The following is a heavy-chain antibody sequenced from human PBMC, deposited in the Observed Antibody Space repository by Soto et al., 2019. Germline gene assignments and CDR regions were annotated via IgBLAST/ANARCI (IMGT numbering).Heavy chain of an antibody. D-gene: IGHD3-10*01. J-gene: IGHJ4*02. CDR2: ISLEGSNT. CDR1: GFPFSDYA. Sequence: QVQLVESGGGVVQPGRSLRLSCAASGFPFSDYAMHWVRQAPGKGLEGVAVISLEGSNTYYEDSVKGRFTVPRDNSKHTLSLQMNSLRSDDTAIYSRAKALRGGCDYWGQGALVTVCS. CDR3: AKALRGGCDY. V-gene: IGHV3-30*18.